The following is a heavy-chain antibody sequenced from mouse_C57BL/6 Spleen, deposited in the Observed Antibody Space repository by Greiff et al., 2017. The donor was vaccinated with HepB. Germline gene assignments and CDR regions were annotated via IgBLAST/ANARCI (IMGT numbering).Heavy chain of an antibody. CDR3: ARGDGYFYAMDY. V-gene: IGHV1-4*01. D-gene: IGHD2-3*01. CDR1: GYTFTSYT. Sequence: QVQLQQSGAELARPGASVKMSCKASGYTFTSYTMHWVKQRPGQGLEWIGYINPSSGYTKYNEKFKSKATLTVDKPSSTAYMQLSSLTSEDSAVYYCARGDGYFYAMDYWGQGTSVTVSS. J-gene: IGHJ4*01. CDR2: INPSSGYT.